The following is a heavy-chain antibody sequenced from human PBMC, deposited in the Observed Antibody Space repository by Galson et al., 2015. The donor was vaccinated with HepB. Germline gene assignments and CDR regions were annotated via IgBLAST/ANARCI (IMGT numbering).Heavy chain of an antibody. D-gene: IGHD3-22*01. V-gene: IGHV3-33*08. CDR3: ARDRRVTMILPSYAMDV. CDR1: GFTFIDHY. J-gene: IGHJ6*02. Sequence: SLRLSCAASGFTFIDHYMSWIRQAPGKGLEWVALIWFDGSKTYYADSVKGRFTISRDNSKNTLNLQMNSLEAEDTAVYFCARDRRVTMILPSYAMDVWGQGTTVTVSS. CDR2: IWFDGSKT.